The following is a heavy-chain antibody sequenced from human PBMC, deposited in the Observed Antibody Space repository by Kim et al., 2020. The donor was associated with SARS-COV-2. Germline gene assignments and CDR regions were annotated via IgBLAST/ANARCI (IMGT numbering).Heavy chain of an antibody. J-gene: IGHJ4*02. Sequence: ADSVKCRFIISRDNSKHSLYLQMNSLRDEDTAIYYCARDSNYGGTFDYWGQGALVTVSS. V-gene: IGHV3-48*03. D-gene: IGHD4-17*01. CDR3: ARDSNYGGTFDY.